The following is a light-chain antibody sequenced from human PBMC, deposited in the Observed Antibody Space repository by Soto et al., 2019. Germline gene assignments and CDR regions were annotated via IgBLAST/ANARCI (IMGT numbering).Light chain of an antibody. J-gene: IGLJ3*02. CDR3: AAWDDSMRGVV. CDR1: ISNLGSNF. V-gene: IGLV1-47*01. CDR2: RND. Sequence: QSVLTQPPSASGTPGQRVTISCSGSISNLGSNFVFWYQQLPAAAPKLLISRNDQWPSGVPDRFSGSKSGTSASLATSGRRSEEEADYYCAAWDDSMRGVVFGGGTKVTV.